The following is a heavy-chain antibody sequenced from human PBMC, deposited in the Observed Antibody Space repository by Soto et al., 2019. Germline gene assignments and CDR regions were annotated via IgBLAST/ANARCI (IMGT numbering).Heavy chain of an antibody. CDR1: GGSISSYY. CDR2: IYYSGST. J-gene: IGHJ6*02. CDR3: ARDSDYYDSSGYYEEGGMDV. Sequence: SETLSLTCTGSGGSISSYYWSWIRQPPGKGLEWIGYIYYSGSTNYNPSLKSRVTISVDTSKNQFSLKLSSVTAADTAVYYCARDSDYYDSSGYYEEGGMDVWGQGTTVTVSS. V-gene: IGHV4-59*01. D-gene: IGHD3-22*01.